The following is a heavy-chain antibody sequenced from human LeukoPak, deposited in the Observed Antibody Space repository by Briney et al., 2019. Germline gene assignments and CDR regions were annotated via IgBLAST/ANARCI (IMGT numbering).Heavy chain of an antibody. Sequence: GGSLRLSCAASGFTFNTYGMRWVRQPPGKGLEWVAVISYDGSNKYYADSVQGRFTISRDNSENTVYLQMNSLRTEDTAVYYCAKGGSYYGSGSPSNWGQGTLVTVSS. CDR2: ISYDGSNK. D-gene: IGHD3-10*01. V-gene: IGHV3-30*18. CDR1: GFTFNTYG. J-gene: IGHJ4*02. CDR3: AKGGSYYGSGSPSN.